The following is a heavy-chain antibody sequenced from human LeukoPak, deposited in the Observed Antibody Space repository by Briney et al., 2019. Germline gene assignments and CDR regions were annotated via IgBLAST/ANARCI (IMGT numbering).Heavy chain of an antibody. D-gene: IGHD6-6*01. V-gene: IGHV3-33*01. J-gene: IGHJ4*02. CDR2: IWYDGSKK. CDR1: GFTFSSYG. Sequence: GGSLRLSCAASGFTFSSYGMHWVRQAPGKGLEWVAVIWYDGSKKYYADSVKGRFTISRDNSKNTLYLQMNSLRAEDTAVYYCARVGSGSSYDYWGQGTLVTVSS. CDR3: ARVGSGSSYDY.